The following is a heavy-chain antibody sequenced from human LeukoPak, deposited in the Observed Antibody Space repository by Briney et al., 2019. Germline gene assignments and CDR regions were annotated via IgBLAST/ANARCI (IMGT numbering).Heavy chain of an antibody. D-gene: IGHD6-13*01. CDR3: ARRIAAAVSDGFDI. Sequence: GESLKISCKGSGYRFTDYWIAWVRQMPGKGLEWMGIIYPGDSDSRYSPSFQGQVTFSADKSISTAYLQWSSLKASDTAMYYCARRIAAAVSDGFDIWGQGTMVTVSS. J-gene: IGHJ3*02. V-gene: IGHV5-51*01. CDR2: IYPGDSDS. CDR1: GYRFTDYW.